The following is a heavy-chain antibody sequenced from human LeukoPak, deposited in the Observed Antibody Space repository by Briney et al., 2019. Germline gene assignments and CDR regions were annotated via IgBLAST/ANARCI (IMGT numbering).Heavy chain of an antibody. V-gene: IGHV4-39*01. CDR1: GDSLSSSSYY. CDR3: ARLKKKMDY. D-gene: IGHD5-24*01. CDR2: IFYSGST. J-gene: IGHJ4*02. Sequence: SETLSLTCSVSGDSLSSSSYYWGWIRQPPGKGLEWIGNIFYSGSTYYNPSLKSRVTISVDTSKNQFSLRLSSVTAADTAVYYCARLKKKMDYWGQGTLVTVSS.